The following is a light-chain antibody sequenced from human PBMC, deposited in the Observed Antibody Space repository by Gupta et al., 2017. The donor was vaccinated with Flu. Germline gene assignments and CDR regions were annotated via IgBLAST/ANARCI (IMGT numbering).Light chain of an antibody. J-gene: IGKJ4*01. CDR2: ETS. Sequence: PSSLSASVGDRVTITCRASQSISTYLNWYQQKPGKAPKVLVFETSSLQSGVPSRFSGSGSGTDFTLTITSLQPEDFATYYCQQSYSTPPTFGGGTKVEIK. CDR1: QSISTY. V-gene: IGKV1-39*01. CDR3: QQSYSTPPT.